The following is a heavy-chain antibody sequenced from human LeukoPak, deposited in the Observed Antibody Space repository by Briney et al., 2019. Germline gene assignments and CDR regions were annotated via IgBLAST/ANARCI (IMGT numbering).Heavy chain of an antibody. V-gene: IGHV3-74*01. CDR2: INSDGSST. CDR1: GFTFSSYW. J-gene: IGHJ4*02. Sequence: GGSLRLSCAASGFTFSSYWMHWVRQAPGKGLVWVSRINSDGSSTSYADSVKGRFTISRDNAKNTLYLQMNSLRAEDTAVYYCARGRYYDSSGYYPFDYWGQGTLVTVSS. CDR3: ARGRYYDSSGYYPFDY. D-gene: IGHD3-22*01.